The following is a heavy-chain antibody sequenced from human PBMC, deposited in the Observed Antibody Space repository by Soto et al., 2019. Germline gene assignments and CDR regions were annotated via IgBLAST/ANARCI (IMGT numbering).Heavy chain of an antibody. J-gene: IGHJ4*02. CDR3: ARVPRVAARTFDY. Sequence: SETLSLTCTVSGDSISSGGYYWSWIRQHPGKGLEWIGYIYYSGSTYYNPSLKSRVTISVDTSKNQFSLKLSSVTAADTAVYYCARVPRVAARTFDYWGQGTLVTVSS. D-gene: IGHD6-6*01. CDR1: GDSISSGGYY. CDR2: IYYSGST. V-gene: IGHV4-31*03.